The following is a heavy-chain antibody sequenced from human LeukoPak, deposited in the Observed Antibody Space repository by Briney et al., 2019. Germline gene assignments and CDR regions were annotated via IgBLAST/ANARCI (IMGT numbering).Heavy chain of an antibody. CDR1: GGSISSSSYY. D-gene: IGHD3-16*01. V-gene: IGHV4-61*02. CDR3: AREEPGGGSSH. Sequence: SETLSLTCTVSGGSISSSSYYWSWIRQPAGQGLEWIGRIYTSGSTNYNPSLKSRVTMSVDTSKNQFSLKLRSVTAADTAVYYCAREEPGGGSSHWGQGTLVTVSS. CDR2: IYTSGST. J-gene: IGHJ4*02.